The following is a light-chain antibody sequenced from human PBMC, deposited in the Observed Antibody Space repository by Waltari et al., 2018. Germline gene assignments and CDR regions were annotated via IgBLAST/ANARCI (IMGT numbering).Light chain of an antibody. CDR1: QSISNW. CDR3: QQYKSYST. J-gene: IGKJ1*01. V-gene: IGKV1-5*03. Sequence: DIQMSRAPSTQSASVGDMGTITCRASQSISNWLAWYRQKPGKAPKLLIYKACSLESGVPSRVSGSGSGTEFTLTISSLQPDDFATYYCQQYKSYSTFGRGTKVDIK. CDR2: KAC.